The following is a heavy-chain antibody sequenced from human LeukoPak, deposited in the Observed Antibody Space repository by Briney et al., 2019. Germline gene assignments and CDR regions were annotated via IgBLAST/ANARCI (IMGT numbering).Heavy chain of an antibody. CDR1: GFTFISFG. Sequence: GGSLRLSCAASGFTFISFGMHWVRQAPGKGLEWVAFIRYDGSNKYYADSVKGRFTISRDNSKNTLYLQMNSLRAEDTAVYYCAKTTGAPTPYDYRGQGTLVTVSS. CDR2: IRYDGSNK. CDR3: AKTTGAPTPYDY. J-gene: IGHJ4*02. D-gene: IGHD1-1*01. V-gene: IGHV3-30*02.